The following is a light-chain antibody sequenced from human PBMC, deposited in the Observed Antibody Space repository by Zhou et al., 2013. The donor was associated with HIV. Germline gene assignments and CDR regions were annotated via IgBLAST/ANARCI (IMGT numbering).Light chain of an antibody. CDR2: DAS. CDR1: QSVGTF. Sequence: EIVLTQSPATLSLSPGERATLSCRASQSVGTFLAWYQQKPAQPPRLLIYDASYRASGIPARLSGRGSGTDFTLTISSLEPEDFAVYYCQQRTDWLTFGGGTKGGD. CDR3: QQRTDWLT. V-gene: IGKV3-11*01. J-gene: IGKJ4*01.